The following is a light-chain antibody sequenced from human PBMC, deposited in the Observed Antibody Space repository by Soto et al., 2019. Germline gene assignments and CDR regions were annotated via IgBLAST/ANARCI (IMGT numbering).Light chain of an antibody. CDR3: SSYTSNSTLYV. V-gene: IGLV2-14*01. J-gene: IGLJ1*01. CDR2: DVS. CDR1: SSDIGGYDY. Sequence: QSALTQPASVSGSPGQSITISCTGTSSDIGGYDYVSWYQQHPGKAPKFMIYDVSNRPSGVSNRFSGSKSGNTASLTISGLQAEDEADYYCSSYTSNSTLYVFGTGTKVTVL.